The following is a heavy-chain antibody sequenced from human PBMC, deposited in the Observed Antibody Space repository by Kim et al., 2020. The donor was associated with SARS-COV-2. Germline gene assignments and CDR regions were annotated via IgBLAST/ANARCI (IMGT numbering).Heavy chain of an antibody. CDR2: ISHSSSYT. D-gene: IGHD2-2*01. Sequence: GGSLRPSCAASGFTFSDYYMSWIRQAPGKGLEWISYISHSSSYTNYADSVKGRFTISRDNAKNSLYLEMNSLRAEDTAVYYCARETSTHEIHGGMNVWG. J-gene: IGHJ6*02. CDR1: GFTFSDYY. CDR3: ARETSTHEIHGGMNV. V-gene: IGHV3-11*06.